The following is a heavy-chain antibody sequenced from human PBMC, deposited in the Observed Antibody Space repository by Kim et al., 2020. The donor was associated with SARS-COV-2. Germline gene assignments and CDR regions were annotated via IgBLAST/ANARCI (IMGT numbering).Heavy chain of an antibody. J-gene: IGHJ4*02. Sequence: GGSLRLSCAASGFTFSSYEMNWVRQAPGKGLEWVSYISSSGSTIYYADSVKGRFTISRDNPKNSLYLQMNSLRAEDTAVYYCARGKNSNFAGLVFGYWGQGALVTVSS. V-gene: IGHV3-48*03. CDR2: ISSSGSTI. CDR1: GFTFSSYE. D-gene: IGHD4-4*01. CDR3: ARGKNSNFAGLVFGY.